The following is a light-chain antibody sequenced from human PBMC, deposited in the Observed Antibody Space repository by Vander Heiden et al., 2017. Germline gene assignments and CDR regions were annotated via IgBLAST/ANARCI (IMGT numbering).Light chain of an antibody. CDR3: AASDDSRTGQV. J-gene: IGLJ2*01. Sequence: APQLLIYNNNQRPSGVPDRFSGSKSGTTASVTTSGLQAEEEADYYCAASDDSRTGQVFGGGTKLTVL. V-gene: IGLV1-44*01. CDR2: NNN.